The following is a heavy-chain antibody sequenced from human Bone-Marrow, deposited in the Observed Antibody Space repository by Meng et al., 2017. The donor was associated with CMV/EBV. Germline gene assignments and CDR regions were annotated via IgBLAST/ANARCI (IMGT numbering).Heavy chain of an antibody. V-gene: IGHV1-69*05. D-gene: IGHD2-2*02. CDR1: GGTFSSYA. CDR2: IIPIFGTA. J-gene: IGHJ5*02. Sequence: SVKVSCKASGGTFSSYAISWVRQAPGQGLEWKGGIIPIFGTANYAQKFQGRVTITTDESTSTAYMELSSLRSEDTAVYYCARDGCSSTNCYTGVPYNWFDPWGQGTLVTVSS. CDR3: ARDGCSSTNCYTGVPYNWFDP.